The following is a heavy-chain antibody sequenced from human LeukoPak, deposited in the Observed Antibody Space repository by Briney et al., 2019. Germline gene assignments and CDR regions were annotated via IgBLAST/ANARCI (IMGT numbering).Heavy chain of an antibody. CDR3: AKDLGDYNAPGGY. CDR1: GFTFSSHG. V-gene: IGHV3-23*01. D-gene: IGHD3-9*01. J-gene: IGHJ4*02. Sequence: GGSLRLSCAASGFTFSSHGMNWVRQAPGKGLEWVSGSSSIGGRTYYADSVKGRFTVTRDNSRNTLYLQMNSLRAEDTGVYYCAKDLGDYNAPGGYWGQGTLVTVSS. CDR2: SSSIGGRT.